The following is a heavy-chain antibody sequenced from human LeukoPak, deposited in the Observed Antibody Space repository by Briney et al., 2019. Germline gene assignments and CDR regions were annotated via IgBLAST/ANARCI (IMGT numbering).Heavy chain of an antibody. Sequence: GASVNVSCKASGYTFTSYGISWVRQAPGQGLEWMGWISAYNGNTNYAQKLQGRVTMTTDTSTSTAYMELRSLRSDDTTVYYCARDIRGYYYGSGSQAWYFDLWGRGTLVTVSS. D-gene: IGHD3-10*01. CDR2: ISAYNGNT. CDR1: GYTFTSYG. V-gene: IGHV1-18*01. J-gene: IGHJ2*01. CDR3: ARDIRGYYYGSGSQAWYFDL.